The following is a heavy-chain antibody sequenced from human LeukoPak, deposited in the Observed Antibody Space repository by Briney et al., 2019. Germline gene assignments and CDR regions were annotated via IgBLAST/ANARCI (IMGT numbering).Heavy chain of an antibody. J-gene: IGHJ3*02. D-gene: IGHD3-3*01. Sequence: GASVKVSCKASGYTFTSYGISWVRQAPGQGLEWMGGIIPIFGTANYAQKFQGRVTITADESTSTAYMEPSSLRSEDTAAYYCAKRRGSIFGVVTDDAFDIWGQGTMVTVSS. V-gene: IGHV1-69*13. CDR3: AKRRGSIFGVVTDDAFDI. CDR2: IIPIFGTA. CDR1: GYTFTSYG.